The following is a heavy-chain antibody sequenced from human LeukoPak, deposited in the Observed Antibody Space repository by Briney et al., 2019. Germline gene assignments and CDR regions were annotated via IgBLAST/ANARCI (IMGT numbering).Heavy chain of an antibody. J-gene: IGHJ6*02. CDR1: GGSIRSSYYY. Sequence: SETLSLTCTVSGGSIRSSYYYWGWIRQPPGKGLEWIGSIYDSGSTYYNPSLKSRVTISVDTSKNQFSLKLNSVTPEDTALYYCARDRGYYDGSGYTAYYYYGLDVWGQGTTVTVSS. CDR2: IYDSGST. CDR3: ARDRGYYDGSGYTAYYYYGLDV. V-gene: IGHV4-39*02. D-gene: IGHD3-22*01.